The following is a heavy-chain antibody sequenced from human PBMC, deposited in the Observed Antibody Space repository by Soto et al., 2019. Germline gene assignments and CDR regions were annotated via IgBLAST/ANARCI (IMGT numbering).Heavy chain of an antibody. CDR3: ARTQLELRYYYYYGMDV. D-gene: IGHD1-7*01. CDR1: GFTFSSYA. V-gene: IGHV3-30-3*01. CDR2: ISYDGSNK. Sequence: GGSLRLSCAASGFTFSSYAMHWVRQAPGKGLEWVAVISYDGSNKYYADSVKGRFTISRDNSKNTLYLQMNSLRAEDTAVYYCARTQLELRYYYYYGMDVWGQGTTVTV. J-gene: IGHJ6*02.